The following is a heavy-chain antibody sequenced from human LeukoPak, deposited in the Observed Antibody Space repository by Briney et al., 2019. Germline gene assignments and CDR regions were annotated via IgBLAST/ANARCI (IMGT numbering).Heavy chain of an antibody. D-gene: IGHD5-18*01. CDR3: ARGGYGYPFDY. V-gene: IGHV1-69*02. J-gene: IGHJ4*02. CDR2: IIPILGIA. Sequence: GASVKVSCKASGGTFSSYTISWVRQAPGQGLEWMGRIIPILGIANYAQKFQGRVTITADKSTSTAYMELSSPRSEDTAVYYCARGGYGYPFDYWGQGTLVTVSS. CDR1: GGTFSSYT.